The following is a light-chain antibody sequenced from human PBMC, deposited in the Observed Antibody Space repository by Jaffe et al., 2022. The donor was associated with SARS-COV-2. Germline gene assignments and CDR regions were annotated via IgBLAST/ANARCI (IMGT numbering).Light chain of an antibody. V-gene: IGLV1-44*01. J-gene: IGLJ3*02. Sequence: QSVLTQPPSASGTPGQRVTISCSGSTSNIGSNTVNWYQQVPGTAPKLLIYRNNQRPSGVPERFSGSKSGTSASLAISGLQSEDEANYYCGTWDDRLNGPVFGGGTRLTVL. CDR1: TSNIGSNT. CDR2: RNN. CDR3: GTWDDRLNGPV.